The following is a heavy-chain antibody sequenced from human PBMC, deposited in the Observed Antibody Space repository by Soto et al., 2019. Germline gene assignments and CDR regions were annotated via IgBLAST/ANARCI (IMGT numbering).Heavy chain of an antibody. Sequence: GESLKISCQASGYTFSKYWIGWVHQMPGKGLEWMGIIYPGDSDTRYSPSFQGQVTISADKSISTAYLQWSSLKASDTAMYYCARHERSSSPFDYWGQGTLVTVSS. D-gene: IGHD6-13*01. CDR2: IYPGDSDT. CDR3: ARHERSSSPFDY. V-gene: IGHV5-51*07. J-gene: IGHJ4*02. CDR1: GYTFSKYW.